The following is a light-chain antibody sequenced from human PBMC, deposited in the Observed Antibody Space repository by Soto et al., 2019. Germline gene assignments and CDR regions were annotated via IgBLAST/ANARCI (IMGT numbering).Light chain of an antibody. J-gene: IGLJ2*01. V-gene: IGLV1-47*01. CDR3: ASWDTDLNGPI. Sequence: QSVLTQPPSASGTPGQRVSISCSGSASNVGSTYVFWYQQVPGTAPTLLIYKNNQRPSGVSDRFSGSKSGTSASLAISGLRVDDEDDYYCASWDTDLNGPIFGGGTKLTVL. CDR1: ASNVGSTY. CDR2: KNN.